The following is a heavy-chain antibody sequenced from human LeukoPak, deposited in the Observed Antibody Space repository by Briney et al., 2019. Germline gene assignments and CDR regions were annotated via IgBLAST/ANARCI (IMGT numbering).Heavy chain of an antibody. V-gene: IGHV6-1*01. J-gene: IGHJ4*02. D-gene: IGHD5-12*01. CDR2: TYYRSKWYN. CDR3: ASSFWLREYYFDY. CDR1: GDSVSSNSAA. Sequence: SQTLSLTCAISGDSVSSNSAAWNWIRQSPSRGLEWLGRTYYRSKWYNDYAVSVKSRITINPDTSKNQFSLKLSSVTAADTAVYYCASSFWLREYYFDYWGQGTLVTVSS.